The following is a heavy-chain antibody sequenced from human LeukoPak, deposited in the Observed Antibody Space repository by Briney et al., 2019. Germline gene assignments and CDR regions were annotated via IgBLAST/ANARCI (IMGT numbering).Heavy chain of an antibody. CDR2: IYSGGST. D-gene: IGHD3-10*01. Sequence: GGSLRLSCAASGFTVSSNYTNWVRQAPGKGLEWVSVIYSGGSTYYADSVKGRFTISRDNAKNSLYLQMNSLRGEDTAVYYCVRDWGGGDDYWGQGTLVTVSS. V-gene: IGHV3-66*01. J-gene: IGHJ4*02. CDR3: VRDWGGGDDY. CDR1: GFTVSSNY.